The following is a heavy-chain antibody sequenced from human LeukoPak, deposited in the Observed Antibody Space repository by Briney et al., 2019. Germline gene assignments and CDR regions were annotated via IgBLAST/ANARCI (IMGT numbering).Heavy chain of an antibody. J-gene: IGHJ2*01. Sequence: SETLSLTCTVSGGAISSYHWSWIRQPPGKGLECIGYISKSGSTNYNPSLKSGGIISVGTSKNQFSLNLNSVHAADTAVYYCAKGRPTVYPTYCYFDPWGRGTLVTVSS. CDR3: AKGRPTVYPTYCYFDP. CDR1: GGAISSYH. D-gene: IGHD2-2*01. V-gene: IGHV4-59*01. CDR2: ISKSGST.